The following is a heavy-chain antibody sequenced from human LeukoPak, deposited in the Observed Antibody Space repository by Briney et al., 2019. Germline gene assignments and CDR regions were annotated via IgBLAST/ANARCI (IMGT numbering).Heavy chain of an antibody. CDR1: GFTFSSYA. V-gene: IGHV3-48*04. CDR3: ASVAMLGGSPTYFQH. J-gene: IGHJ1*01. D-gene: IGHD2-2*01. Sequence: GGSLRLSCAASGFTFSSYAMSWVRQAPGKGLEWVSCISSGGSTTHYADSVKGRFTISRDNAKSSLYLQMNTLRGEDTAVYYCASVAMLGGSPTYFQHWGQGTLVTVSS. CDR2: ISSGGSTT.